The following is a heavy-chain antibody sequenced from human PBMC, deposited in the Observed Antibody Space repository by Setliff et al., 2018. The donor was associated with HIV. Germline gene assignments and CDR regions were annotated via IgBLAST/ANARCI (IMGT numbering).Heavy chain of an antibody. D-gene: IGHD6-13*01. CDR2: MFRTGTS. CDR1: GYSIRSGYY. CDR3: ARHRYSSSINWFDP. J-gene: IGHJ5*02. Sequence: SETLSLTCAVSGYSIRSGYYWGWIRQSPGKGLEWIGTMFRTGTSYYNPSLTSRVTISQDTSKNQFSLELSSVTAADTAVYYCARHRYSSSINWFDPWGQGTLVTVSS. V-gene: IGHV4-38-2*01.